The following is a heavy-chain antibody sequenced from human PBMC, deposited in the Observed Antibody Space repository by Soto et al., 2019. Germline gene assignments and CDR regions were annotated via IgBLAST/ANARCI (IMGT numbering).Heavy chain of an antibody. Sequence: SETLSLTCTVSGGSISSYYWSWIRQPPGKGLEWIGYIYYSGSTNYNPSLKSRVTISVDTSKNQFSLKLSSVTAADTAVYYCARASYYDFWSGYYFFDLWGQGTPVTVSS. CDR3: ARASYYDFWSGYYFFDL. J-gene: IGHJ5*02. CDR2: IYYSGST. D-gene: IGHD3-3*01. V-gene: IGHV4-59*01. CDR1: GGSISSYY.